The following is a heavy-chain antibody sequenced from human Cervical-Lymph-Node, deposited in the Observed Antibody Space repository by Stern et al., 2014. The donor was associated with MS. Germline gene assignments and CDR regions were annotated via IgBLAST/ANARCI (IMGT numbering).Heavy chain of an antibody. V-gene: IGHV1-2*04. CDR3: ARVGRLIAAAAFDY. J-gene: IGHJ4*02. Sequence: QLVQSGAGVKKPGASVKVSCKASGYTFTGYYMHWVRQAPGQGLEWMGWINPNGGGTNYAQKFQGWVTMTRDTSISTAYMELSRLRSDDTAVYYCARVGRLIAAAAFDYWGQGTLVTVSS. CDR1: GYTFTGYY. D-gene: IGHD6-13*01. CDR2: INPNGGGT.